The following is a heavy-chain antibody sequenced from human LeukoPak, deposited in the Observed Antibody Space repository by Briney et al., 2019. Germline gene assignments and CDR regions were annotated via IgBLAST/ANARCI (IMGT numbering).Heavy chain of an antibody. CDR1: AYSNSRGFS. CDR2: ISYDGST. Sequence: SETLSLTCAASAYSNSRGFSGGCIRPPPGKGLEWIAAISYDGSTDYKSTLQSRLTISRDTSKNEFSLRLTSVTATDTDVHYSLREGSVPGLDPWGQGTLVTVSS. J-gene: IGHJ5*02. CDR3: LREGSVPGLDP. V-gene: IGHV4-38-2*02.